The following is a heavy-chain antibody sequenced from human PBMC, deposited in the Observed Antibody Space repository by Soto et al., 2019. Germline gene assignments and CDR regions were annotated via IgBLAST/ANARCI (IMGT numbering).Heavy chain of an antibody. CDR2: INPNSGDT. J-gene: IGHJ4*02. V-gene: IGHV1-2*04. D-gene: IGHD6-19*01. Sequence: ASVKVSCKASGYIFTGYYMHWVRQAPGQGLEWMGWINPNSGDTNYAQKFQGWVTMTRDTSISTGYMELSRLTFDDTAVYYCARGSRIAVAGNPFSAYWGQGTLVTVSS. CDR3: ARGSRIAVAGNPFSAY. CDR1: GYIFTGYY.